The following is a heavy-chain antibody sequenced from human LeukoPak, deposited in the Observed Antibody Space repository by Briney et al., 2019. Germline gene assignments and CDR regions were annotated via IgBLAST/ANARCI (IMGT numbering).Heavy chain of an antibody. Sequence: GGSLRLSCAASGFTFSSYTMNWVRQAPGKGLEWVSSISSTSSYIYYADSVKGRCTISRDNAKNSLYLQMNSLRAEDTAVYYCARDKIPAAGTPRGFDPWGQGTLVTVSS. D-gene: IGHD6-13*01. V-gene: IGHV3-21*01. CDR3: ARDKIPAAGTPRGFDP. J-gene: IGHJ5*02. CDR1: GFTFSSYT. CDR2: ISSTSSYI.